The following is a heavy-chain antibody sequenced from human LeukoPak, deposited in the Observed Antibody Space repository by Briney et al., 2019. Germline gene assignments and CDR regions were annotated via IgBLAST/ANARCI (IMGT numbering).Heavy chain of an antibody. V-gene: IGHV1-69*04. CDR1: GGTFSSYA. J-gene: IGHJ6*02. Sequence: GASVKVSCKASGGTFSSYAISWVRQAPGQGLEWMGRIIPIFGIANYAQKFQDRVTITADKSTSTAYMELSSLRSEDTAVYYCARGYSGYDSYYGMDVWGQGTTVTVSS. CDR2: IIPIFGIA. CDR3: ARGYSGYDSYYGMDV. D-gene: IGHD5-12*01.